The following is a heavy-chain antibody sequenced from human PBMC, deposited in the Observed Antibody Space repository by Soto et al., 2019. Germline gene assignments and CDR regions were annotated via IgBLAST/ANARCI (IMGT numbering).Heavy chain of an antibody. CDR2: ISYDGSNK. V-gene: IGHV3-30*18. D-gene: IGHD3-22*01. CDR3: TKSRLVRSGYGDY. CDR1: GFTFSSYG. Sequence: QVQLVESGGGVVQPGRSLRLSCAASGFTFSSYGMHWVRQAPGKGLEWVAVISYDGSNKYYADSVKGRFTISRDNSKNTLYLQLNSLRAEDTAVYYCTKSRLVRSGYGDYWGQGTLVTVSS. J-gene: IGHJ4*02.